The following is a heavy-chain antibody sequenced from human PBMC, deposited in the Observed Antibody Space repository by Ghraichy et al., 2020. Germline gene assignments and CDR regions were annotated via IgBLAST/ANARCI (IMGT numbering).Heavy chain of an antibody. D-gene: IGHD1-1*01. Sequence: LSLTCAASGFTFSSYAMSWVRQAPGKGLEWVSGISGSGGSTYYADSVKGRFTISRDNSKNTLYLQMNSLRAEDTAVYYCAKNWNYMDVWGKGTTVTVSS. J-gene: IGHJ6*03. CDR3: AKNWNYMDV. CDR2: ISGSGGST. V-gene: IGHV3-23*01. CDR1: GFTFSSYA.